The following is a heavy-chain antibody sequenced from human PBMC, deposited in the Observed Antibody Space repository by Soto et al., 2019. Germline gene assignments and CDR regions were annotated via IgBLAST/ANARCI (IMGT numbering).Heavy chain of an antibody. D-gene: IGHD5-18*01. CDR2: IIPIFGTA. Sequence: GASVKVSCKASGGTFSSYAISWVRQAPGQGLEWMGGIIPIFGTANYAQKFQGRVTITADESTSTAYMELSSLRSEDTAVYYCARAVPRRKTSIQLWPRLDYWGQGTLVTAPQ. V-gene: IGHV1-69*13. CDR1: GGTFSSYA. CDR3: ARAVPRRKTSIQLWPRLDY. J-gene: IGHJ4*02.